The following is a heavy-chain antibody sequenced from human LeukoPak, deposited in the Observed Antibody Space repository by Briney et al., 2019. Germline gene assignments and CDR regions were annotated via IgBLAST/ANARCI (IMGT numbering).Heavy chain of an antibody. J-gene: IGHJ4*02. V-gene: IGHV3-30-3*01. CDR2: ISYDGSNK. CDR3: ASRGVFGELFSIDY. CDR1: GFTFSSYA. Sequence: PGGSLRLSCAASGFTFSSYAMHWVRQAPGKGLEWVAVISYDGSNKYYADSVKGRFTISRDNSKNTLYLQMNSLRAEDTAVYYCASRGVFGELFSIDYWGQGTLVTVSS. D-gene: IGHD3-10*01.